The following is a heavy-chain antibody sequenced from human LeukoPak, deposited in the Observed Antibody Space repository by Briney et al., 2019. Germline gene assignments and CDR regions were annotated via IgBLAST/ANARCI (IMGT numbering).Heavy chain of an antibody. CDR1: GYTFTGYY. D-gene: IGHD2-2*01. Sequence: ASVKVSCKASGYTFTGYYMHWVRQAPGQGREWMGWINPNRGGTNYAQKFQGRGTITRDKSISTAYMELTRLISDDTAVYYCARDLGYCSSTSCYPWFDPWGQGTLVTVSS. CDR3: ARDLGYCSSTSCYPWFDP. J-gene: IGHJ5*02. CDR2: INPNRGGT. V-gene: IGHV1-2*02.